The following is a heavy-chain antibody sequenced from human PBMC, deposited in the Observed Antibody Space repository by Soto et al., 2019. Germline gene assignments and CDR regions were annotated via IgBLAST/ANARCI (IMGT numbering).Heavy chain of an antibody. J-gene: IGHJ4*02. CDR3: ANSNCNIGDSYAAIDF. CDR2: INGGGGST. Sequence: GGSLRLSCVVSGLTFSDYGMSWVRQAPGKGLEWVAFINGGGGSTNYADSVRGRFTISRDNSKNTPYLQMSSLRAEDTAMYYCANSNCNIGDSYAAIDFWGQGTLVTVSS. D-gene: IGHD2-21*01. CDR1: GLTFSDYG. V-gene: IGHV3-23*01.